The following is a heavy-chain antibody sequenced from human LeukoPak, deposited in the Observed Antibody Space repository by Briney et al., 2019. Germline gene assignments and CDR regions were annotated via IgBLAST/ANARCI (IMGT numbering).Heavy chain of an antibody. Sequence: SVKVSCKASGGTFSSYAISWVRQAPGQGLEWMGRIIPILGIANYAQKFQGRVTITADKSTSTAYMELSSLRSEDTAVYYCARSRAVAERDYFYYYYGMDVWGQGTTVTVSS. CDR2: IIPILGIA. CDR3: ARSRAVAERDYFYYYYGMDV. CDR1: GGTFSSYA. D-gene: IGHD6-19*01. V-gene: IGHV1-69*04. J-gene: IGHJ6*02.